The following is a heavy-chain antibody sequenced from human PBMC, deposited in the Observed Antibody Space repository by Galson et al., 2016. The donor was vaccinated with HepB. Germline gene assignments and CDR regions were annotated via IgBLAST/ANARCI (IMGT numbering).Heavy chain of an antibody. CDR1: GGSISSYY. CDR3: ARDRLIVWFGELKSYYGMDV. CDR2: IYYSGGI. D-gene: IGHD3-10*01. V-gene: IGHV4-59*01. Sequence: SETLSLTCTVSGGSISSYYWSWIRQSPGKGLEWIGYIYYSGGIKYNPSLKSRVTMSVDTSKNQISLKLSSVTAADTAVYYCARDRLIVWFGELKSYYGMDVWGQGTTVTVSS. J-gene: IGHJ6*02.